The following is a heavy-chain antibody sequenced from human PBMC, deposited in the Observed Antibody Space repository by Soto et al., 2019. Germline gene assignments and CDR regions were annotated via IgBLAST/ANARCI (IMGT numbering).Heavy chain of an antibody. CDR2: IYYSGST. Sequence: SSETLSLTCTVSGGSISSSSYYWGWIRQPPGKGLEWIGSIYYSGSTYYNPSLKSRVTISVDTSKNQFSLKLSSVTAADTAVYYCARHTEAGTLYYFDYWGQGTLVTVSS. CDR3: ARHTEAGTLYYFDY. D-gene: IGHD6-19*01. CDR1: GGSISSSSYY. V-gene: IGHV4-39*01. J-gene: IGHJ4*02.